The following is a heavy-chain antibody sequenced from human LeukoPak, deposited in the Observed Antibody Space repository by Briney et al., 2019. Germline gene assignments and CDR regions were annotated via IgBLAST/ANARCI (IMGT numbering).Heavy chain of an antibody. D-gene: IGHD3-10*01. CDR2: ISGSGGST. J-gene: IGHJ3*02. CDR1: GFTFSSYA. Sequence: GGSLRLSCAASGFTFSSYAMNWVRQAPGKGLEWVSAISGSGGSTDYADSVKGRFTISRDNSKNTLYLQMNSLRAEDTAVYYCAKSSLIRGVTLDAFGIWGQGTMVTVSS. V-gene: IGHV3-23*01. CDR3: AKSSLIRGVTLDAFGI.